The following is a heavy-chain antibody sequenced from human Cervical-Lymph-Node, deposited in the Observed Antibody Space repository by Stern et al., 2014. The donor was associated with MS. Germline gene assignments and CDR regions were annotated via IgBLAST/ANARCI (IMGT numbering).Heavy chain of an antibody. CDR2: INSNTGAP. V-gene: IGHV7-4-1*02. J-gene: IGHJ5*02. CDR1: GYTFTKYL. Sequence: QEQLVQSGSELKKPGASVTVSCKASGYTFTKYLIHWVRQAPGQGLEWMGWINSNTGAPMYARDFAGRFVFSLDTSVSTAYLQISRLKTDDTAVYYCARDMSDFWSDYGHNWFDPWGQGTLVTVSS. CDR3: ARDMSDFWSDYGHNWFDP. D-gene: IGHD3-3*01.